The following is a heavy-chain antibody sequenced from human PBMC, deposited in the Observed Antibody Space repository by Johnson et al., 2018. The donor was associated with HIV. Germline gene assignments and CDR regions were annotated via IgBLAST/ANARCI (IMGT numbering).Heavy chain of an antibody. Sequence: VQLVESGGGLVQPGGSLRLSCVASGISFSSYWMHWVRQAPGKGLVWVSAISGSGGSTYYADSVKGGFTISRDNSKNTLYLQMNSLKAEDTAVYDCAKDLETGDDYVWGSYQLGAFDIWGQGTMVTVSS. CDR3: AKDLETGDDYVWGSYQLGAFDI. D-gene: IGHD3-16*02. CDR2: ISGSGGST. J-gene: IGHJ3*02. CDR1: GISFSSYW. V-gene: IGHV3-23*04.